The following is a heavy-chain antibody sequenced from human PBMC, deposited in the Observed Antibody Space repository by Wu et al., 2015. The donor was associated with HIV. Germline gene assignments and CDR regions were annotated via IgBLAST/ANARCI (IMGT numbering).Heavy chain of an antibody. CDR1: GYTFTSYY. CDR2: INPSSGVT. CDR3: ARIRDGYSDYGGKDAFDI. Sequence: QVHLVQSGAEVKKPGASVRLSCKASGYTFTSYYLHWVRQAPGQGLEWMGIINPSSGVTTYAQSLQGRVTMTRDTSTTTVYMELSSLRSEDTAMYYCARIRDGYSDYGGKDAFDIWGQGTMVTVSS. J-gene: IGHJ3*02. V-gene: IGHV1-46*01. D-gene: IGHD5-18*01.